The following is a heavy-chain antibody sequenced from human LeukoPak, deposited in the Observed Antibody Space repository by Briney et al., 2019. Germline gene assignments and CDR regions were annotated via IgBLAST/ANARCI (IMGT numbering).Heavy chain of an antibody. CDR1: GFTFSSYS. V-gene: IGHV3-21*01. J-gene: IGHJ4*02. Sequence: GGSLRLSCAASGFTFSSYSMNWVRQAPGKGLEWVSSISSSSSYIYYADSVKGRFTISRDNAKNSLYLQMNSLRAEDTAVYYCARATYGDYEGDYWGQGTLVTVSS. CDR3: ARATYGDYEGDY. D-gene: IGHD4-17*01. CDR2: ISSSSSYI.